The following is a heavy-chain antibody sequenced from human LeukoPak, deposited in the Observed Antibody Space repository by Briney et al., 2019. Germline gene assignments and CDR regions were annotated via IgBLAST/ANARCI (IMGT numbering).Heavy chain of an antibody. D-gene: IGHD2-15*01. J-gene: IGHJ4*02. CDR3: ATARILEIDY. V-gene: IGHV1-24*01. CDR2: FDPEDGET. CDR1: GYTLTELS. Sequence: RASVKVSCKVSGYTLTELSMHWVRQAPGKGLEWMGGFDPEDGETIYAQKFQGRVTVTEDTSTDTAYMELSSLRSEDTAVYYCATARILEIDYWGQGTLVTVSS.